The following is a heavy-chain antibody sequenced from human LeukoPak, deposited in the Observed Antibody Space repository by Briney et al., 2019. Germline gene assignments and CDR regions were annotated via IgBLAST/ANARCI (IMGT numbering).Heavy chain of an antibody. Sequence: SGGSLRLSCAASGFTFSSYVMHWVRQAPGKGLEWVAIISYDGSNEYYADSVKGRFTISRDNSQNTLYLQMNSLRPEDTAVYYCAKGGASVTRYVDYWGQGTLVTVSS. D-gene: IGHD4-17*01. CDR2: ISYDGSNE. CDR1: GFTFSSYV. V-gene: IGHV3-30*04. CDR3: AKGGASVTRYVDY. J-gene: IGHJ4*02.